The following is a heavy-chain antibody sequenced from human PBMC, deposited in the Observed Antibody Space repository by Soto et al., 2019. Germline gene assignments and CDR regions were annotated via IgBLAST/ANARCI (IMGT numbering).Heavy chain of an antibody. J-gene: IGHJ4*02. D-gene: IGHD1-1*01. CDR2: IYSGGTT. CDR3: AMERQRGFDY. CDR1: GFTVSNSY. Sequence: GGSLRLSCAASGFTVSNSYMSWVRQAPGKGLEWVSVIYSGGTTYYADSVKGRFTISRDNSRNTLYLQMNSLRAEDTAVYYCAMERQRGFDYWGQGTLVTVSS. V-gene: IGHV3-66*01.